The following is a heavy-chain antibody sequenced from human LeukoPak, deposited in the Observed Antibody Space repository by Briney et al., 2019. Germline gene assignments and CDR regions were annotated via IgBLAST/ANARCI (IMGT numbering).Heavy chain of an antibody. Sequence: PSETLSLTCPVSGYSISSGYYWGWIRQPPGKGLEWIGSIYHSGSTYYNPSLKSRVTISVDTSKNQFSLKLSSVTAADTAVYYCARAGLGAFDIWGQGTMVTVSS. CDR3: ARAGLGAFDI. CDR2: IYHSGST. CDR1: GYSISSGYY. V-gene: IGHV4-38-2*02. J-gene: IGHJ3*02.